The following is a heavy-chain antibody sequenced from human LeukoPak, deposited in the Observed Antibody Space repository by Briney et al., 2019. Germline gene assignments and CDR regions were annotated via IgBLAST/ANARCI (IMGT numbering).Heavy chain of an antibody. CDR3: ASPGGGPTDY. D-gene: IGHD3-16*01. Sequence: PSETLSLTCTVSGSSISSGGYYWGGIRQPPGKGLEWIGSIYYSGSTYYNPSLKSRVTISVDTSKNQFSLKLSSVTAADTAVYYCASPGGGPTDYWGQGTLVTVSS. CDR2: IYYSGST. J-gene: IGHJ4*02. V-gene: IGHV4-39*01. CDR1: GSSISSGGYY.